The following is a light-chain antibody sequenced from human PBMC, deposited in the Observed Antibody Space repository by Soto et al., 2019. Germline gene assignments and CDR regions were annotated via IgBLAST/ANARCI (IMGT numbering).Light chain of an antibody. J-gene: IGLJ1*01. CDR2: DVN. V-gene: IGLV2-11*01. CDR1: SNDVGGYNY. Sequence: QSVLTQPRSVSGSPGQSVTISCTGSSNDVGGYNYVSWYQQHPGKGPKLIIYDVNERPSGVPDRFSGSKSGNTASLTISGLLAEDEADYYCCSYAGGYTLYVFGAGTKVTVL. CDR3: CSYAGGYTLYV.